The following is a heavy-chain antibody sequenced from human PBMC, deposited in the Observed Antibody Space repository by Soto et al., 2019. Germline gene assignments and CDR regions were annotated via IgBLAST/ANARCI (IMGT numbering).Heavy chain of an antibody. D-gene: IGHD3-10*01. Sequence: EVQLVESGGGLVQPGGSLRLSCAASGFTVSSNYMSWVRQAPGKGLEWVSVIYSGGSTYYADSVKGRFTISRDNSKNTLYLQMNSLRAEDTAVYYCARDRGLRWFGELRGAFDIWGQGTMVTVSS. CDR2: IYSGGST. CDR1: GFTVSSNY. CDR3: ARDRGLRWFGELRGAFDI. V-gene: IGHV3-66*01. J-gene: IGHJ3*02.